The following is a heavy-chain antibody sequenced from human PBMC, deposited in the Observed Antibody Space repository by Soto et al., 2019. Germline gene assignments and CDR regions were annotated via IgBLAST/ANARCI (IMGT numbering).Heavy chain of an antibody. Sequence: EVQLLESGGGLVQPGGSLRLSCAASGFTFSSYAMSWVRQAPGKGLEWVSAISGSGGSTYYADSVKGRFTISRDNSKNTLYLQMNSLRAEDTVVYYCAKARGRGSSYYYMDVWGKGTTVTVSS. J-gene: IGHJ6*03. CDR2: ISGSGGST. CDR1: GFTFSSYA. V-gene: IGHV3-23*01. CDR3: AKARGRGSSYYYMDV. D-gene: IGHD3-16*01.